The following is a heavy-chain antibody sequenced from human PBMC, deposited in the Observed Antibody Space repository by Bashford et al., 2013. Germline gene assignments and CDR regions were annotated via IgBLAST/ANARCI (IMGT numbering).Heavy chain of an antibody. D-gene: IGHD6-19*01. CDR1: GFIFNNYT. V-gene: IGHV3-48*04. CDR2: ISSSGSTI. Sequence: VDSGGSLRLSCAASGFIFNNYTMNWVRQAPGKGLEWVSYISSSGSTIYYADSVKGRFTISRDNAKNSLYLQMNSLRAEDTAVYYCARAPYSSGFDYWGQGTLVTVSS. J-gene: IGHJ4*02. CDR3: ARAPYSSGFDY.